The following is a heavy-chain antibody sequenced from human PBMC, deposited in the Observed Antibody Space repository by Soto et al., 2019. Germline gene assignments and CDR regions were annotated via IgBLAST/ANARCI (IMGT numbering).Heavy chain of an antibody. D-gene: IGHD4-4*01. CDR3: ARDPSNYVGDYYYYGMDV. V-gene: IGHV1-69*13. J-gene: IGHJ6*02. CDR1: GGTFSSYA. CDR2: IIPIFGTA. Sequence: SVKVSCKASGGTFSSYAISWVRQAPGQGLEWMGGIIPIFGTANYAQKFQGRVTITADESTSTAYMELSSLRSEDTAVYYCARDPSNYVGDYYYYGMDVWGQGTTVTVSS.